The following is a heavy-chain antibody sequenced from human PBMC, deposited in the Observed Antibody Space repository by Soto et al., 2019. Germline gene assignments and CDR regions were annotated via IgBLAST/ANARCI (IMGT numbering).Heavy chain of an antibody. CDR2: ISAYNGNT. CDR1: GYTFTSYG. CDR3: ARDPSSQGGGVYIGGSYRSPDAFDI. Sequence: ASVKVSCKASGYTFTSYGISWVRQAPGQGLEWMGWISAYNGNTNYAQKLQGRVTMTTDTSTSTAYMELRSLRSDDTAVYYCARDPSSQGGGVYIGGSYRSPDAFDIWGQGKMVTVSS. V-gene: IGHV1-18*01. J-gene: IGHJ3*02. D-gene: IGHD3-16*02.